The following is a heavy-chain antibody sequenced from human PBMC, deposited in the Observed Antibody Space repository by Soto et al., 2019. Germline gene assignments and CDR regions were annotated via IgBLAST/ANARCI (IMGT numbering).Heavy chain of an antibody. Sequence: QVHLVESGGGVVQPGRSLRLSCAASGFSFSNYAMHWVRQAPGKGLEWVAVISYDGSNKYYADSVKGRFTISRDNSKNTLYLQMNSLRAEDTAVFYCARGPSSLTRFDYWGQGTLVTVSS. CDR3: ARGPSSLTRFDY. D-gene: IGHD2-2*01. J-gene: IGHJ4*02. V-gene: IGHV3-30-3*01. CDR2: ISYDGSNK. CDR1: GFSFSNYA.